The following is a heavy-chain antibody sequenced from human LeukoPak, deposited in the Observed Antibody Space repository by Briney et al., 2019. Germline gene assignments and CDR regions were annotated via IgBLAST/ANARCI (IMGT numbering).Heavy chain of an antibody. CDR1: GGSFSGYY. CDR2: INHSGST. D-gene: IGHD6-19*01. Sequence: SETLSLTCAVYGGSFSGYYWSWIRQPPGKGLEWVGEINHSGSTNYNPSLKSRVTISVDTSKNQFSLKLSSVTAADTAVYYCARAEEQWLVTDYWGQGTLVTVSS. CDR3: ARAEEQWLVTDY. V-gene: IGHV4-34*01. J-gene: IGHJ4*02.